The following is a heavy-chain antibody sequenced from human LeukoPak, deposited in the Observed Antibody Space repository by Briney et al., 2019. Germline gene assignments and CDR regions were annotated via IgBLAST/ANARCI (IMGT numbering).Heavy chain of an antibody. CDR2: IIPIFGTG. Sequence: SVKVSCKASGGNFNTYAISWVRQAPGQGLEWMGGIIPIFGTGNYAQKFQGRVTITADKSTSTAYMELSSLRSEDTAVYYCARSLPRDTISSWYFDLWGRGTLVTVSS. CDR1: GGNFNTYA. J-gene: IGHJ2*01. CDR3: ARSLPRDTISSWYFDL. D-gene: IGHD5-24*01. V-gene: IGHV1-69*06.